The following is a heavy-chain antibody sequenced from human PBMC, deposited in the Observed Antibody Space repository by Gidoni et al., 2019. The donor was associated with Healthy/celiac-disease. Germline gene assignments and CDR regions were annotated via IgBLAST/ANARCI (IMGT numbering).Heavy chain of an antibody. CDR3: ARGPRRFDSSGYYPDDY. CDR1: GGSFSGYY. Sequence: QVQLQQWGAGLLKPSETLSLTCAVYGGSFSGYYWSWIRQPPGKGLEWIGEINHSGSTNYNPSLKSRVTISVDTSKNQFSLKLSSVTAADTAVYYCARGPRRFDSSGYYPDDYWGQGTLVTVSS. J-gene: IGHJ4*02. D-gene: IGHD3-22*01. CDR2: INHSGST. V-gene: IGHV4-34*01.